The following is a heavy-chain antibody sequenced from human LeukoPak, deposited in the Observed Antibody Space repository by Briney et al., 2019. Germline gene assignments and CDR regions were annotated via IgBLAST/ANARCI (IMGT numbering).Heavy chain of an antibody. V-gene: IGHV3-23*01. J-gene: IGHJ4*02. CDR2: ISCSGGST. D-gene: IGHD6-13*01. Sequence: PGGSLRLSCAASGFTFSSYAMSCVRQAPGKGLEWVSAISCSGGSTYYAHSVKGRITISRENAKNTLYLKMNMLRADDTGVYYCPKERYLPRIEPSGTMWLFDYWGQGTLVSVPS. CDR3: PKERYLPRIEPSGTMWLFDY. CDR1: GFTFSSYA.